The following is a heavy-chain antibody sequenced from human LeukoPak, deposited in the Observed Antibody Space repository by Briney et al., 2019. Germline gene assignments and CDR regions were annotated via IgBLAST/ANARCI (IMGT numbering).Heavy chain of an antibody. V-gene: IGHV3-48*01. CDR1: GFTFSSNS. J-gene: IGHJ4*02. Sequence: PGGSLRLSCAASGFTFSSNSMNWVRQAPGKGLEWVSYISSGSSTIYFADSVKGRFTISRDNAKNSLFLQMNSLRAEDTAVYYCARALRAYYFDDWDQGTLVTVSS. CDR3: ARALRAYYFDD. CDR2: ISSGSSTI.